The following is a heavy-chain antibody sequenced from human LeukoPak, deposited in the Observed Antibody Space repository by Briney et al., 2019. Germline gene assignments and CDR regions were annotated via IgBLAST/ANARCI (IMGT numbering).Heavy chain of an antibody. J-gene: IGHJ4*02. Sequence: GGSLRLSCAASGFTFSSYAMSWVRQAPGKGLEWVSAISGSGGSTYYADSVKGRFTISRDNSKNTLYLQMNSLRAEDTAVYYCAKDAAPYYDFWSGYLDYWGQGTLVTVSS. V-gene: IGHV3-23*01. D-gene: IGHD3-3*01. CDR2: ISGSGGST. CDR3: AKDAAPYYDFWSGYLDY. CDR1: GFTFSSYA.